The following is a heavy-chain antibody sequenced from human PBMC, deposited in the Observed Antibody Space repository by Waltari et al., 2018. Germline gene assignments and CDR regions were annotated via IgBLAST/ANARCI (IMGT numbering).Heavy chain of an antibody. CDR1: GYTFNHYG. Sequence: QVHLVQSGPAVKRPGASVKVSCKASGYTFNHYGISWVRQAPGHGLEWMGGTGTDNGIANSAQRVEDRVTMTVDSPTSTAYMELRNLRSDDTGIYYCARAGYGVPTYTYYGMDVWGQGTTVTVSS. J-gene: IGHJ6*02. V-gene: IGHV1-18*01. D-gene: IGHD5-18*01. CDR2: TGTDNGIA. CDR3: ARAGYGVPTYTYYGMDV.